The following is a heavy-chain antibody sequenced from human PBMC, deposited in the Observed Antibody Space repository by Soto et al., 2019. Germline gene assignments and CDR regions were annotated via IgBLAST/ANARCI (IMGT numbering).Heavy chain of an antibody. V-gene: IGHV4-39*01. CDR3: ARLCSSGSYVDF. CDR1: GGSISSSSYY. Sequence: QLQLQESGPGLVKPSETLSLTCTVSGGSISSSSYYWGWLRQPPGPGLEWIGSLHYSGSTYYNPSFRSRVLTAVATSMNQFSSQLGSVSAADTAVYYCARLCSSGSYVDFWRQEPLLTLSS. D-gene: IGHD6-19*01. J-gene: IGHJ4*02. CDR2: LHYSGST.